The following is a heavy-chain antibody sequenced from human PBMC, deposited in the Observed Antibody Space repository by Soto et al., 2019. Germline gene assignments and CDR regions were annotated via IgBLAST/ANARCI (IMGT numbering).Heavy chain of an antibody. CDR2: IIPLFGTP. D-gene: IGHD3-10*01. V-gene: IGHV1-69*01. CDR1: GGIFSTYA. J-gene: IGHJ4*02. Sequence: QVQLVQSGAEVKKPGSLVKVSCKASGGIFSTYAISWLRQAPGQGLEWMGGIIPLFGTPNYAPRFQGRVTITADESTSTAYMELRRLRSEDTAVYYCARDRDDYGSGNYHNLIDFWGQGTLVTVSS. CDR3: ARDRDDYGSGNYHNLIDF.